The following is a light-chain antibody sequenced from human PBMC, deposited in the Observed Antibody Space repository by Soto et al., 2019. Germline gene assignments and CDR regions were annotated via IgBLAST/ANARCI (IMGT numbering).Light chain of an antibody. V-gene: IGKV3-15*01. Sequence: EIVLTQSPATLSLSPGDTATLSCRASQNINNYLAWYQQKPGQAPRLLIYGASTRATGIPARFSGSGSGTEFTLTISSLQSEDFAVYYCHQYNNWPPWTFGQGTKVDIK. J-gene: IGKJ1*01. CDR2: GAS. CDR3: HQYNNWPPWT. CDR1: QNINNY.